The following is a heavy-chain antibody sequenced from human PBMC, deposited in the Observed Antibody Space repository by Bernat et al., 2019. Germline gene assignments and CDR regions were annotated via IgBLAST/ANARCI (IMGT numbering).Heavy chain of an antibody. D-gene: IGHD2-8*01. CDR1: GFSFSFYW. J-gene: IGHJ2*01. CDR2: VSYDGSKK. V-gene: IGHV3-30*03. CDR3: ARDERYCTNGVCYTWYFDL. Sequence: VQLVESGGGLVQPGGSLRLSCGASGFSFSFYWMSWVRQAPGKGLEWVAVVSYDGSKKYYADSVKGRFTVSRDNSKNTLYLQMNSLRAEDTAVYYCARDERYCTNGVCYTWYFDLWGRGTLMTVSS.